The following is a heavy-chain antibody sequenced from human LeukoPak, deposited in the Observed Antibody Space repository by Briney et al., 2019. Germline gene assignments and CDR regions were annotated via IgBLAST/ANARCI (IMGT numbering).Heavy chain of an antibody. D-gene: IGHD5-18*01. CDR1: GFTVSSNY. J-gene: IGHJ4*02. V-gene: IGHV3-66*01. CDR2: IYSGGST. Sequence: PGGSLRLSCAASGFTVSSNYMSWVCQAPGKGLEWVSVIYSGGSTYYADSVKGRSTISRDNSKNTLYLQMNSLRAEDTAVYYCARDLNTAMVNSNDYWGQGTLVTVSS. CDR3: ARDLNTAMVNSNDY.